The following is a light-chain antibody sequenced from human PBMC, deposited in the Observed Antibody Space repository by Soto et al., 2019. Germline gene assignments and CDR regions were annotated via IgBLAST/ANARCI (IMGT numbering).Light chain of an antibody. J-gene: IGKJ2*01. V-gene: IGKV1-5*03. CDR1: QSISSC. CDR3: QQYYSYSYT. Sequence: DIQMTQSPSTLSASVGDRVTITCRASQSISSCLAWYQQKPGKAPNLLISKASSLESGVPSRFSGSGSGTEFTLTISSLQPDDFATYYCQQYYSYSYTFGQGTKLEIK. CDR2: KAS.